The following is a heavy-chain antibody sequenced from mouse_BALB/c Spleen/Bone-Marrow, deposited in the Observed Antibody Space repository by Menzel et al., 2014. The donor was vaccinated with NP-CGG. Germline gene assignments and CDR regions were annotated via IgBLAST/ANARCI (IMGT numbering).Heavy chain of an antibody. V-gene: IGHV14-3*02. CDR1: GFNINDTN. J-gene: IGHJ2*01. D-gene: IGHD2-4*01. Sequence: VQQQQSGAELVKPGASVKLSCTASGFNINDTNMHWVKQRPEQGLEWIGRIDPANGGTNDDPQFQGKATITADTSSNTAYLQLSSLTSEDTAVYCCARYDYGVYFDYWGQGTTRTVSS. CDR3: ARYDYGVYFDY. CDR2: IDPANGGT.